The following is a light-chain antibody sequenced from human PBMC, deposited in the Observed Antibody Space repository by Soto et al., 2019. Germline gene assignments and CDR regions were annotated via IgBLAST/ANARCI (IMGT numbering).Light chain of an antibody. CDR2: WAS. J-gene: IGKJ1*01. Sequence: DIVVTQSPDFLAVSLGERATINCKSSQSVLSSSNNKNYFAWYQQKPGQPPKLLFYWASTRESGVPDRFSGSGSGADFTLTISRLQVEDVAVYYCQQFYSTPWTFGQGTKVEIK. V-gene: IGKV4-1*01. CDR3: QQFYSTPWT. CDR1: QSVLSSSNNKNY.